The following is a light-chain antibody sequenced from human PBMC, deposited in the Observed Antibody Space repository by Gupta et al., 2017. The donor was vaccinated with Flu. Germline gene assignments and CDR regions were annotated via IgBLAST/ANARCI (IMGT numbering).Light chain of an antibody. Sequence: SSDVGGYNYVAWYQQHPGKAPKLMIYEVSKRPSGVPDRFSGSKSGNTASLTVSGLQAEDEADYYCSSYAGSNNLVFGGGTKLTVL. CDR1: SSDVGGYNY. V-gene: IGLV2-8*01. J-gene: IGLJ3*02. CDR3: SSYAGSNNLV. CDR2: EVS.